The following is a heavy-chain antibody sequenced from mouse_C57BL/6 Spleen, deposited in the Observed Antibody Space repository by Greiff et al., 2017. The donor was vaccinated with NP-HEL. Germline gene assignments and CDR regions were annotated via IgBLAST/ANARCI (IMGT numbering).Heavy chain of an antibody. V-gene: IGHV6-3*01. J-gene: IGHJ3*01. D-gene: IGHD4-1*01. CDR2: IRLKSDNYAT. Sequence: EVKLMESGGGLVQPGGSMKLSCVASGFTFSNYWMNWVRQSPEKGLEWVAQIRLKSDNYATHYAESVKGRFTISRDDSKSSVYLQMNNLRAEDTGIYYCTGPLGRAWFAYWGQGTLVTVSA. CDR3: TGPLGRAWFAY. CDR1: GFTFSNYW.